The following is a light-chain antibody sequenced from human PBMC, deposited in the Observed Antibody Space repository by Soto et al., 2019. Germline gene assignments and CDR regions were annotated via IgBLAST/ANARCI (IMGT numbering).Light chain of an antibody. Sequence: EIVVTQSPATPSLSPGGRTTPSCRAIQSASSNLAWYQQKPGQAPRLLIYGASTRATGIPARFSGSGSGTEFTLTISSLQSEDFAVYYCQQYNNWPPITFGQGTRLEIK. CDR1: QSASSN. J-gene: IGKJ5*01. CDR3: QQYNNWPPIT. V-gene: IGKV3-15*01. CDR2: GAS.